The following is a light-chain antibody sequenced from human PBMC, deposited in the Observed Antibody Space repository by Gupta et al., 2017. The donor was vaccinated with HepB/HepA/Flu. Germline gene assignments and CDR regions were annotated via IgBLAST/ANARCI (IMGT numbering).Light chain of an antibody. CDR3: QHHNNWPPYA. Sequence: EIVMTQSPATLSVSSGETVILSCRASQSVSRKLAWYQQKLGQAPRLLIYDASTRATDIPARFSGSGSGTEFTLTISSLQSEDFAIYYCQHHNNWPPYAFGQGTKLEIK. CDR1: QSVSRK. V-gene: IGKV3-15*01. CDR2: DAS. J-gene: IGKJ2*01.